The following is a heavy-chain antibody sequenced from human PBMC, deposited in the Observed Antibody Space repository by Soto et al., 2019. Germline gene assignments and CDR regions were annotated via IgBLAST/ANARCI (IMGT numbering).Heavy chain of an antibody. CDR1: GFTFSSNY. V-gene: IGHV3-53*04. CDR3: ARGIVGVPAAQDAFDS. CDR2: IYSGGST. J-gene: IGHJ3*02. D-gene: IGHD2-2*01. Sequence: EVQLVESGGGLVQPGGSLRLSCAASGFTFSSNYMRWVRQAPGKGLEWVSAIYSGGSTNYTDSVKGRFTIYRHNSKNTLYLQMNSLRAEDTAVYCCARGIVGVPAAQDAFDSWGQGTMVTVSS.